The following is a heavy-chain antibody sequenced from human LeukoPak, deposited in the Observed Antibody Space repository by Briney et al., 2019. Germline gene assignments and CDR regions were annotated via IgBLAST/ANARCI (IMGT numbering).Heavy chain of an antibody. D-gene: IGHD5-12*01. CDR3: ARDERGYSGYDSGDAFDI. Sequence: GGSLRLSCAASGFTFSSYSMNWVRQAPGKGLEWVSYISSSSSTIYYADSVKGRFTISRDNAKNSLYLQMNSLRAEDTAVYYCARDERGYSGYDSGDAFDIWGQGTMVTVSS. CDR1: GFTFSSYS. V-gene: IGHV3-48*04. CDR2: ISSSSSTI. J-gene: IGHJ3*02.